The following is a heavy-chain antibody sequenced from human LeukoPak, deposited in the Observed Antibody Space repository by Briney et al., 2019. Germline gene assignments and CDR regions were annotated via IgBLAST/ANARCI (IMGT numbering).Heavy chain of an antibody. D-gene: IGHD3-22*01. V-gene: IGHV3-7*01. Sequence: GESLKISCKGSGYSFTSYWMSWVRQAPGKGLEWVANIKQDGSEKYYVDSVKGRFTISRDNAKNSLYLQMNSLRAEDTAVYYCARSEGAVVDFSFDYWGQGTLVTVSS. J-gene: IGHJ4*02. CDR3: ARSEGAVVDFSFDY. CDR2: IKQDGSEK. CDR1: GYSFTSYW.